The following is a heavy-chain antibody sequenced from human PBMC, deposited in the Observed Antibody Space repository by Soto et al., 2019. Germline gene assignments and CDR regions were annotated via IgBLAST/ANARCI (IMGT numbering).Heavy chain of an antibody. Sequence: QVQLVQSGAEVKKPGSSVKVSCKPSGTTFDSFTFAWVRQAPGQGLEWLGGFVPMFGSASIAQRFRGRVRITADASTGTGYMELSDLRSDDSAIYYCAREDDTTGHYSWFDPWGPGTRVTVSS. CDR1: GTTFDSFT. CDR3: AREDDTTGHYSWFDP. D-gene: IGHD3-9*01. J-gene: IGHJ5*02. CDR2: FVPMFGSA. V-gene: IGHV1-69*01.